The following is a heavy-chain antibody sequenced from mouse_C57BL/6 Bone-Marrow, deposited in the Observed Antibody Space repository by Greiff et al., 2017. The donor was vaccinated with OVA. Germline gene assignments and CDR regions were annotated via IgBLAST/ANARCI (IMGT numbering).Heavy chain of an antibody. D-gene: IGHD2-1*01. CDR3: ARQGIYYGLDY. V-gene: IGHV5-12*01. CDR1: GFTFSDYY. CDR2: ISNGGGST. Sequence: EVKLMESGGGLVQPGGSLKLSCAASGFTFSDYYMYWVRQTPEKRLEWVAYISNGGGSTYYPDTVKGRFTISRDNAKNTLYLQMSRLKSEDTAMYYCARQGIYYGLDYWGQGTTLTVSS. J-gene: IGHJ2*01.